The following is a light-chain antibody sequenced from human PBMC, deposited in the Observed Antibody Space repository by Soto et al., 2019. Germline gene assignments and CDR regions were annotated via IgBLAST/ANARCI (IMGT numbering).Light chain of an antibody. J-gene: IGKJ5*01. CDR2: DVS. CDR3: QQSYSTPIT. V-gene: IGKV1-33*01. Sequence: DVQMTQSPPSLYVSVEDRVTITCQASQDISNHLHWFQQKPGKAPQFLIFDVSNLQRGVPSRFSGGGSGTDFALTISSLEPEDIATYYCQQSYSTPITFGQGTRLEI. CDR1: QDISNH.